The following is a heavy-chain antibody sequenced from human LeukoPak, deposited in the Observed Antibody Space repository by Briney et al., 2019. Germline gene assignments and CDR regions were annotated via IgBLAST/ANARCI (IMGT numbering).Heavy chain of an antibody. CDR1: GGSISKYY. D-gene: IGHD2-15*01. CDR3: ARHISGGATLD. V-gene: IGHV4-59*08. Sequence: SETLSLTCTVSGGSISKYYCSWIRQPPGKGLEWIAYICYTGSTYYNPSLKGRVTMSVDTSKNQFSLSLSSVTAADTAVYYCARHISGGATLDWGQGTLVTVSS. CDR2: ICYTGST. J-gene: IGHJ4*02.